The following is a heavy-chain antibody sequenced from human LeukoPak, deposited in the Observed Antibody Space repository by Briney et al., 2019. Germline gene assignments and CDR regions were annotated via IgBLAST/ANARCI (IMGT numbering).Heavy chain of an antibody. Sequence: PGGSLRLSCAASGFTVSSNYMSWVRQAPGKGLEWVSVIYSGGSTYYADSVKGRFTISRDNSKNTLYLQMNSLRAEDTAVYYCARLYYDSSAYRRHPDYFDYWGQGTLVTVSS. V-gene: IGHV3-53*01. CDR1: GFTVSSNY. D-gene: IGHD3-22*01. CDR2: IYSGGST. CDR3: ARLYYDSSAYRRHPDYFDY. J-gene: IGHJ4*02.